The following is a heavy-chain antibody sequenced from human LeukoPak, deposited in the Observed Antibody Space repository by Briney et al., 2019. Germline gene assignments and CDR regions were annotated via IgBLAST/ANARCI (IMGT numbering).Heavy chain of an antibody. CDR3: ARDLGRYCSGGSCHYYSYYMDV. CDR1: GYTFTGYY. CDR2: INPNSGGT. V-gene: IGHV1-2*02. Sequence: GASVTVSCKASGYTFTGYYMHWVRQAPGQGLEWMGWINPNSGGTNYAQKLQSRVTMTTDTSTSTAYMELRRLRSDDTAVYYCARDLGRYCSGGSCHYYSYYMDVWGKGTTVTVSS. J-gene: IGHJ6*03. D-gene: IGHD2-15*01.